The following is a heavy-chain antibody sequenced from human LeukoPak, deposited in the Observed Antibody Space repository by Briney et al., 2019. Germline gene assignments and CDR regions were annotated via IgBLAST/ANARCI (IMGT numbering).Heavy chain of an antibody. CDR1: GFSFMNAW. J-gene: IGHJ4*02. Sequence: GGSLRLSCAASGFSFMNAWMIWVRQAPGKGLEWVGRIKSNADGGTPDYAAPARGRFTISRDDSKNTLYLQMNGLKTEDTAVYYCTTFYHEYSPYWGRGTLVTVSS. CDR2: IKSNADGGTP. V-gene: IGHV3-15*01. CDR3: TTFYHEYSPY. D-gene: IGHD2/OR15-2a*01.